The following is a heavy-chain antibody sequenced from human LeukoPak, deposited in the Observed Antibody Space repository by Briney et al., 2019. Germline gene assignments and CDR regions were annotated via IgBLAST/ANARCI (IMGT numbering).Heavy chain of an antibody. D-gene: IGHD6-19*01. CDR1: GFTFSNYA. J-gene: IGHJ6*02. CDR3: AKLSVAGTFDYYYGMDV. Sequence: GGSLRLSCAASGFTFSNYAMSWVRQAPGKGLEWVSLISGNGGSTYYADSVKGRFTISRDNSKNTLYLQMNSLRAEDTAVYYCAKLSVAGTFDYYYGMDVWGQGTTVTVSS. V-gene: IGHV3-23*01. CDR2: ISGNGGST.